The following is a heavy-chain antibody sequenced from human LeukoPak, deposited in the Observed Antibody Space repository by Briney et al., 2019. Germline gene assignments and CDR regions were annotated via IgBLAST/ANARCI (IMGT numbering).Heavy chain of an antibody. CDR1: GGSISSGSYY. V-gene: IGHV4-39*01. J-gene: IGHJ6*02. CDR3: AGGPSLGDTAMVNPYGMDV. CDR2: IYYSGST. Sequence: SETLSLTCTVSGGSISSGSYYWGWIRQPPGKGLEWIGTIYYSGSTYYNPSLKSRVTISVDTSKNQFSLKLSSVTAADTAVYYCAGGPSLGDTAMVNPYGMDVWGQGTTVTVSS. D-gene: IGHD5-18*01.